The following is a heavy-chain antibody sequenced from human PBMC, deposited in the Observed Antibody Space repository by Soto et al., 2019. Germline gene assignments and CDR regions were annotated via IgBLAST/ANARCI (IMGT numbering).Heavy chain of an antibody. Sequence: GGSLRLSCAASGFTFSSYAMSWVRPAPGKGLEWVSAISGGGGSTYYADSVKGRFTISRDNSKNTLYLQMNSLRAEDTAVYYCAKVPIVVVTASFDYWGQGTLVTVSS. J-gene: IGHJ4*02. CDR1: GFTFSSYA. D-gene: IGHD2-21*02. V-gene: IGHV3-23*01. CDR3: AKVPIVVVTASFDY. CDR2: ISGGGGST.